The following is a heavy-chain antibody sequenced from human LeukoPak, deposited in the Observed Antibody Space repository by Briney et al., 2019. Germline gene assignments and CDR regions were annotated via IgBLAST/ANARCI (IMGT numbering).Heavy chain of an antibody. CDR1: GFTLSSYA. D-gene: IGHD3-3*01. CDR2: ISGSGGST. J-gene: IGHJ4*02. V-gene: IGHV3-23*01. CDR3: AKDGDYDLWSGYLWKFDY. Sequence: GGSLRLSCAASGFTLSSYAMSWVRQAPGKGLEWVSAISGSGGSTYYADSVKGRFTISRDNSKNTLYLQMNSLRAEDTAVYYCAKDGDYDLWSGYLWKFDYWGQGTLVTVSS.